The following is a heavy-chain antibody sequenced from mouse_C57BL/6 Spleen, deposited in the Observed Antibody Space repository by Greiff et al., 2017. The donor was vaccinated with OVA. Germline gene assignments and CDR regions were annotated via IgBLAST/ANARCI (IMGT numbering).Heavy chain of an antibody. Sequence: EVQVVESGGGLVKPGGSLKLSCAASGFTFSSYAMSWVRQTPEKRLEWVATISDGGSYTYYPDNVKGRFTISRDNAKNNLYLQMSHLNSEDTAMYYCARDHYGSSYWYFDVWGTGTTVTVSS. CDR3: ARDHYGSSYWYFDV. CDR1: GFTFSSYA. J-gene: IGHJ1*03. V-gene: IGHV5-4*01. D-gene: IGHD1-1*01. CDR2: ISDGGSYT.